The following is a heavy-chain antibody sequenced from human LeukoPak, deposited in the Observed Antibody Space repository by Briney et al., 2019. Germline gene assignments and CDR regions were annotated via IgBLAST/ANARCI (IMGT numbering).Heavy chain of an antibody. CDR1: GYSFTSYW. V-gene: IGHV5-51*01. Sequence: GESLKISCNGSGYSFTSYWIGWVRPMPGKGLEWMGMLYPGDSDTRYSPSFQGQVTISADKSISTAYLQWSSLKASDTAMYYCATSLAVAAHFDYWGQGTLVTVSS. D-gene: IGHD6-19*01. J-gene: IGHJ4*02. CDR2: LYPGDSDT. CDR3: ATSLAVAAHFDY.